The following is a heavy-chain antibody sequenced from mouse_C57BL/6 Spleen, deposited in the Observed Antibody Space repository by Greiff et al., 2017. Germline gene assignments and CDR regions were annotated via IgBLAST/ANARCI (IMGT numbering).Heavy chain of an antibody. CDR3: ASVNTVVAYALDY. D-gene: IGHD1-1*01. V-gene: IGHV3-6*01. CDR2: LSYEGSN. Sequence: VQLKESGPGLVKPSQSLSLTCSVTGYSITSGYVWNWLRQFPGNKLEWLGYLSYEGSNNHTPSLTNLITITRDTSKNQFFLKLNSVTTEDTSTYYCASVNTVVAYALDYWGQGTTLTVSS. CDR1: GYSITSGYV. J-gene: IGHJ2*01.